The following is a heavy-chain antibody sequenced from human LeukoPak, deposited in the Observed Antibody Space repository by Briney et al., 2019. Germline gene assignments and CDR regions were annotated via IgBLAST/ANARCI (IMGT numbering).Heavy chain of an antibody. J-gene: IGHJ4*02. Sequence: SETLSLTCSVSGVSISSSTDYWGWIRQPPGKGLEWIGSIHYSGNTYYNPSLKSRVTISVDTSKNQFSLKLSSVTAADTAVYYCATDEGRRSSRKIQFDYWGQGTLVTVSS. CDR2: IHYSGNT. CDR3: ATDEGRRSSRKIQFDY. CDR1: GVSISSSTDY. V-gene: IGHV4-39*07. D-gene: IGHD6-19*01.